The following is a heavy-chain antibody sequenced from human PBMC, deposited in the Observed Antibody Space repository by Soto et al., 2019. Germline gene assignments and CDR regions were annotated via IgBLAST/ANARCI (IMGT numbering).Heavy chain of an antibody. CDR1: GFTFSSYA. CDR3: AKRRGAGGHFDY. J-gene: IGHJ4*02. CDR2: VSIGGST. Sequence: DVQLLESGGGLVQPEGSPRLSCAASGFTFSSYAMGWVRQGPGKGLEWVAVVSIGGSTHYADSVRGRFTISRDNSKNTLSLQMNSLTAEDTAAYFCAKRRGAGGHFDYWGQGALVTVSS. V-gene: IGHV3-23*01. D-gene: IGHD2-15*01.